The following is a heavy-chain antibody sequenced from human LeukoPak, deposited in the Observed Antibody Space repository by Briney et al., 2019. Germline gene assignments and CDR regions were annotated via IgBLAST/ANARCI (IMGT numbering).Heavy chain of an antibody. CDR1: GFTFSSYA. V-gene: IGHV3-23*01. CDR3: ARDLRRYYDS. Sequence: GGSLRLSCAASGFTFSSYAMSWVRQAPGKGLEWVSGISGSGGSTYYADSVKGRFTISRDNSKNTLYLQMNSLRAEDTAVYYCARDLRRYYDSWGQGTLVTVSS. J-gene: IGHJ4*02. D-gene: IGHD3-22*01. CDR2: ISGSGGST.